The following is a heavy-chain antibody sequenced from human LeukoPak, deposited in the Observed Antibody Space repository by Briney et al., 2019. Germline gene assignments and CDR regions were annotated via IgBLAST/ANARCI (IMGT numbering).Heavy chain of an antibody. Sequence: NPSETLFLTCAVYGVSFSRYYWSWIRQSPGKGLEWIAEIDHRGDTNYNPSVKSRVTISVHTSKNQFSLKMRSLSAADTALYYCARGATISETGYFDFWGQGTLVTVSS. J-gene: IGHJ4*03. CDR3: ARGATISETGYFDF. D-gene: IGHD5-24*01. CDR2: IDHRGDT. CDR1: GVSFSRYY. V-gene: IGHV4-34*01.